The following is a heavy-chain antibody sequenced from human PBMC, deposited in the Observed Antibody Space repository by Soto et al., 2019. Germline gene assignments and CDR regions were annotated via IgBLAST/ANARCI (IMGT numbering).Heavy chain of an antibody. D-gene: IGHD4-17*01. V-gene: IGHV4-34*01. CDR2: INHSGST. Sequence: SETLSLTCAVYGGSFSGYYWTWIRQPPGTGLEWIGEINHSGSTNYNPSLKSRVTISEDRSKNHFSLQLTSVTAADTAVYYCARAGYDYGGNYPVFDPWGQGTLVTVSS. CDR1: GGSFSGYY. J-gene: IGHJ5*02. CDR3: ARAGYDYGGNYPVFDP.